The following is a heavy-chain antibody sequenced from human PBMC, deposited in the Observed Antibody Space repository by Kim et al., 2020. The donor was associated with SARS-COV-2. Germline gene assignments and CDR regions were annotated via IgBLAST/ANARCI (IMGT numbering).Heavy chain of an antibody. J-gene: IGHJ6*02. CDR2: ISGSGGST. CDR1: GFTFSSYA. CDR3: AKGLFHYGEYVGYYYYYGMDV. V-gene: IGHV3-23*01. Sequence: GGSLRLSCAASGFTFSSYAMSWVRQAPGKGLEWVSAISGSGGSTYYADSVKGRFTISRDNSKNTLYLQMNSLRAEDTAVYYCAKGLFHYGEYVGYYYYYGMDVWGQGTTVTVSS. D-gene: IGHD4-17*01.